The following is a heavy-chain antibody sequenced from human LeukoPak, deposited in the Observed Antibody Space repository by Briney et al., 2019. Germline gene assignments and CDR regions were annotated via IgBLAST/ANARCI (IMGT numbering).Heavy chain of an antibody. J-gene: IGHJ5*02. D-gene: IGHD2-2*01. CDR2: IKQDGFEK. V-gene: IGHV3-7*01. Sequence: GGSLRLSCAASGFTFSNFWMSWVRQAPGKGLEWVANIKQDGFEKYYVDSVRGRFTISRDNAKNSLSLQMNSMRAEDTAVYYCARDGCTSTTCSTLGGFSSWGQGTLVTVSS. CDR3: ARDGCTSTTCSTLGGFSS. CDR1: GFTFSNFW.